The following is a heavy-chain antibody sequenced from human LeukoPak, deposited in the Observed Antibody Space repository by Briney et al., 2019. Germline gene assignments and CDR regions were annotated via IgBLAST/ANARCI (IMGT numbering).Heavy chain of an antibody. J-gene: IGHJ1*01. Sequence: PGGSLRLSCAASGFTFSSYVMSWVRQAPGKGLEWVSGISASGDIPYYADSVKGRFAISRDNSKNTLYLQMNSLRAEDTAVYYCAKWVSSGWYGYFQHWGQGTLVTVSS. V-gene: IGHV3-23*01. D-gene: IGHD6-19*01. CDR1: GFTFSSYV. CDR2: ISASGDIP. CDR3: AKWVSSGWYGYFQH.